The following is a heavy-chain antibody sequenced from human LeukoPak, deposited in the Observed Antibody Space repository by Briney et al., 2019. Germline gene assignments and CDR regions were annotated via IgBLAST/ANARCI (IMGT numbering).Heavy chain of an antibody. CDR3: ARLGWSGDY. CDR1: GYTFTGYY. V-gene: IGHV1-69*05. J-gene: IGHJ4*02. CDR2: IIPIFGTA. Sequence: GASVKVSCKASGYTFTGYYMHWVGQAGGQGREWMGRIIPIFGTANYAQKFQGRVTITTDESTSTAYMELSSLRSEDTAVYYCARLGWSGDYWGQGTLVTVSS. D-gene: IGHD3/OR15-3a*01.